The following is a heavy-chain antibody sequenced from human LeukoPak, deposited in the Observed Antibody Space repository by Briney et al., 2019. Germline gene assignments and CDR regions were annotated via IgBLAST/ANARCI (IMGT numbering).Heavy chain of an antibody. V-gene: IGHV3-7*03. CDR3: ARVGQLRYYYCDF. CDR1: GFTFSSYW. D-gene: IGHD2-2*02. Sequence: GGPLRLSCAASGFTFSSYWMSWVRHAPGEGLQWVANIKQDGSEKYYVDSVRGRITISRDNAKNSLYLQMNSVSGEDTAVFYCARVGQLRYYYCDFWGRGTVVSVSS. CDR2: IKQDGSEK. J-gene: IGHJ4*02.